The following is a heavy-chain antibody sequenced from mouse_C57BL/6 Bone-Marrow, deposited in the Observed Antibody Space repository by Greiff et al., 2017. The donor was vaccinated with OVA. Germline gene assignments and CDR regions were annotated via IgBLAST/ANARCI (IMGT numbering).Heavy chain of an antibody. Sequence: VQLQESGPGLVQPSQSLSITCTVSGFSLTSYGVHWVRQSPGKGLEWLGVIWRGGSTDYNAAFMSRLSITKDNSKSQVFFKMNSLQADDTAIYYCAKKGGYDYAMDYWGQGTSVTVSS. CDR2: IWRGGST. D-gene: IGHD2-10*02. V-gene: IGHV2-5*01. J-gene: IGHJ4*01. CDR1: GFSLTSYG. CDR3: AKKGGYDYAMDY.